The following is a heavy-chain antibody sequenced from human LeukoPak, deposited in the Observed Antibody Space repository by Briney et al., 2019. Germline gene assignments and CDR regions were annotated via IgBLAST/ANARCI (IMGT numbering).Heavy chain of an antibody. V-gene: IGHV3-7*03. CDR3: ATGHSGSYSA. CDR1: GFTFTGYW. Sequence: PGGSLRLSCAASGFTFTGYWMTWVRQAPGKGLEWVATITQDGSEKYYVDSVKGRFTISRDNAKNTLYLQMNSLRVEDTAVFYCATGHSGSYSAWGTGTLVTVSS. D-gene: IGHD3-10*01. CDR2: ITQDGSEK. J-gene: IGHJ5*02.